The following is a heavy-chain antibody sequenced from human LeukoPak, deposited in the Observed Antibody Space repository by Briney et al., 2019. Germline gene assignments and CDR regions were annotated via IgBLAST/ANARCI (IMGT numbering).Heavy chain of an antibody. Sequence: SETLSLTCTVSGASINSGNYYWGWIRQPPGKGLEWIGSMYFSGSTYYNPSLKSRVTVSEDTSRNHFFLRLISVTAADTAVYYCARHDDTSGWYWYFDLWGRGTLVTVSS. J-gene: IGHJ2*01. V-gene: IGHV4-39*07. CDR1: GASINSGNYY. CDR3: ARHDDTSGWYWYFDL. CDR2: MYFSGST. D-gene: IGHD6-19*01.